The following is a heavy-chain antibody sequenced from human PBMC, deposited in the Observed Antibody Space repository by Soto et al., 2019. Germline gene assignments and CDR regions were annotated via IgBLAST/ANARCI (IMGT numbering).Heavy chain of an antibody. CDR1: GGSISSSSYY. J-gene: IGHJ6*02. CDR3: ARFPSEYSSSRLYYYYGMDV. V-gene: IGHV4-39*01. D-gene: IGHD6-6*01. Sequence: PSETLSLTCTVSGGSISSSSYYWGWIRQPPGKGLEWIGSIYYSGSTYYNPSLKSRVTISVDTSKNQFSLKLSSVTAADTAVYYCARFPSEYSSSRLYYYYGMDVWGQGTTVTVSS. CDR2: IYYSGST.